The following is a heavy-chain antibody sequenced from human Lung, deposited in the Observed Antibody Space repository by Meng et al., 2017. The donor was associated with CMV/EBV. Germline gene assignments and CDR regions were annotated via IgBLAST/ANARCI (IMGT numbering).Heavy chain of an antibody. J-gene: IGHJ4*02. CDR1: GYTFTSYD. CDR3: ARGFLAAKSGLRSLTY. V-gene: IGHV1-8*01. CDR2: MNPNSGNT. Sequence: ASVKVSCKASGYTFTSYDINWVRQATGQGLEWMGWMNPNSGNTGYAQKFQGRVTMTRNTSISTAYMELSSLRSEDTAVYYCARGFLAAKSGLRSLTYWGQGTLVTGSS. D-gene: IGHD2-15*01.